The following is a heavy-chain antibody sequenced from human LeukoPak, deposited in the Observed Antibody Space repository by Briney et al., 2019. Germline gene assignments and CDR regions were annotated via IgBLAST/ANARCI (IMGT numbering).Heavy chain of an antibody. J-gene: IGHJ4*02. Sequence: PGGSLRLSCVASGFSFNTYWMHWVRQAPGKGLVWVSRISGDGSNTTYADSVKGRFTISRDNAKNTVYLQMNSPRAEDTAVYYCARANYHNNWGQGTLVTVSS. CDR3: ARANYHNN. V-gene: IGHV3-74*01. CDR2: ISGDGSNT. D-gene: IGHD3-9*01. CDR1: GFSFNTYW.